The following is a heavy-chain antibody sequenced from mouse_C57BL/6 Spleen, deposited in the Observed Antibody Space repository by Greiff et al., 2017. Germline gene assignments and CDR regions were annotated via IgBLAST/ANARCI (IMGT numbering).Heavy chain of an antibody. CDR3: ARSPYYGSSYGYFDV. D-gene: IGHD1-1*01. J-gene: IGHJ1*03. CDR2: IYPGDGDT. CDR1: GYAFSSSW. V-gene: IGHV1-82*01. Sequence: VQLQQSGPELVKPGASVKISCKASGYAFSSSWMNWVKQRPGKGLEWIGRIYPGDGDTNYNGKFKGKATLTADKSSSTAYMQLSSLTSEDSAVYCCARSPYYGSSYGYFDVWGTGTTVTVSS.